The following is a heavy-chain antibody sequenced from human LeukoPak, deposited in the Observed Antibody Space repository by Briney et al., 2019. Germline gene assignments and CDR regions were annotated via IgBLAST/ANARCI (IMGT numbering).Heavy chain of an antibody. V-gene: IGHV4-38-2*01. CDR1: GYSISSGYY. CDR3: ASLLGYCSSTSCFDAFDI. CDR2: IYHSGST. Sequence: SETLSLTCAVSGYSISSGYYWGWIRQPPGKGLEWIGSIYHSGSTYYNPSLKSRVTISVDTSKNQFSLKLSSVTAADMAVYYCASLLGYCSSTSCFDAFDIWDQGTMVTVSS. J-gene: IGHJ3*02. D-gene: IGHD2-2*01.